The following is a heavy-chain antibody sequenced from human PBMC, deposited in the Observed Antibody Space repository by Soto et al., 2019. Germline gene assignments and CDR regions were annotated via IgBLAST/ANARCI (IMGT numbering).Heavy chain of an antibody. CDR2: IDPSDSYT. J-gene: IGHJ5*02. Sequence: GESLKISCKGSGYSFTSYWISWVRQMPGKGLEWMGRIDPSDSYTNYSPSFQGHVTISADKSISTAYLQMNSLRAEDTAVYYCAKTGSGYDLNWFDPWGQGTLVTVSS. CDR1: GYSFTSYW. CDR3: AKTGSGYDLNWFDP. V-gene: IGHV5-10-1*01. D-gene: IGHD5-12*01.